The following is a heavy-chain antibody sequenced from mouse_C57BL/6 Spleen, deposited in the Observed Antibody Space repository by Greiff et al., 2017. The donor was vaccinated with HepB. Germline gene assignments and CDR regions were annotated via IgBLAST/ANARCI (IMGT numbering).Heavy chain of an antibody. V-gene: IGHV5-4*03. J-gene: IGHJ4*01. CDR3: ARGGYGSSYDDYYYAMDY. Sequence: EVKLVESGGGLVKPGGSLKLSCAASGFTFSSYAMSWVRQTPEERLEWVATISDGGSYTYYPDNVKGRFTISRDNAKNNLYLQMSHLKSEDTAMYYCARGGYGSSYDDYYYAMDYWGQGTSVTVSS. CDR1: GFTFSSYA. CDR2: ISDGGSYT. D-gene: IGHD1-1*01.